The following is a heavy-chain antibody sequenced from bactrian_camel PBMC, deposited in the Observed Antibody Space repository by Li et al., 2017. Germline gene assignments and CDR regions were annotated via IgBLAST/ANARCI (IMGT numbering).Heavy chain of an antibody. V-gene: IGHV3S55*01. J-gene: IGHJ4*01. CDR1: GYTYC. D-gene: IGHD7*01. CDR2: IEADGRT. Sequence: HVQLVESGGGSVQAGGSLRLSCAASGYTYCMGWFRQAPGKEREGVARIEADGRTWYVDAVKGRFTISKDNAKNLYLQMNSLKVEDTAMYYCVAQRRPGMVEDCVVQPDFRQRGQGTQVTVS.